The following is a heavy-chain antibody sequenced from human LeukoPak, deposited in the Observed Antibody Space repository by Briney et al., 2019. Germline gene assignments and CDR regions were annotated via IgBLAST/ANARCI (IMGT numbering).Heavy chain of an antibody. CDR2: IIPIFGST. CDR3: ASANSSSYYYYYMDV. CDR1: GGTFSSCA. Sequence: SVKVSCKASGGTFSSCAISWVRQAPGQGLEWIGGIIPIFGSTKYAQKFQDRVTITADESTNTAYMELSSLRSDDTAVYYCASANSSSYYYYYMDVWDKGTTVTVSS. D-gene: IGHD4/OR15-4a*01. V-gene: IGHV1-69*01. J-gene: IGHJ6*03.